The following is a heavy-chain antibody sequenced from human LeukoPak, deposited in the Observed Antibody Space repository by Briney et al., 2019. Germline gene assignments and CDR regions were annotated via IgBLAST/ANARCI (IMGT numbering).Heavy chain of an antibody. CDR2: FDPEDGET. CDR3: AYDSSGYYYQYYMDV. V-gene: IGHV1-24*01. J-gene: IGHJ6*03. Sequence: GASVKVSCKVSGYTLTELSLHWVRQAPGKGLEWMGGFDPEDGETIYAQKFQGRVTMTEDTSTDTAYMELSSLRSEDTAVYYCAYDSSGYYYQYYMDVWGKGTTVTISS. D-gene: IGHD3-22*01. CDR1: GYTLTELS.